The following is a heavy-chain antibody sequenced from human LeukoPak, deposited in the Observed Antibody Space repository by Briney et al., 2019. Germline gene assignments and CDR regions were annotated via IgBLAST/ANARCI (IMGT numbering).Heavy chain of an antibody. D-gene: IGHD4-23*01. Sequence: SETLSLTCTVSGGSINSYYWSWIRQPPGKRLEWIGYIYYSGSTNYNPSLESRVTMSVNTSKNHFSLKLNSVTAADTAVYYCARATTMVAPIDYWGQGTLVTVSS. V-gene: IGHV4-59*01. CDR3: ARATTMVAPIDY. J-gene: IGHJ4*02. CDR1: GGSINSYY. CDR2: IYYSGST.